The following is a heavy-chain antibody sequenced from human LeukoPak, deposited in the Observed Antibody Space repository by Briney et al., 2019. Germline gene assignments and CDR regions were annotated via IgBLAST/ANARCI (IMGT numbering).Heavy chain of an antibody. CDR1: GGSSSSYY. CDR3: ERASRVGATSNDAFDI. J-gene: IGHJ3*02. V-gene: IGHV4-59*01. D-gene: IGHD1-26*01. Sequence: SETLSLTCTVSGGSSSSYYWSWIRQPPGKGLEWIGYIYYSGSTNYNPSLKSRVTISVATSKIQLSLKLSSVTAAATAVYSCERASRVGATSNDAFDIWGQGTMVTVSS. CDR2: IYYSGST.